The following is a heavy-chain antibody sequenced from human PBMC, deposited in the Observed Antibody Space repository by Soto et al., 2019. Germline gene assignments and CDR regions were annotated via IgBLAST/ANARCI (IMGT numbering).Heavy chain of an antibody. J-gene: IGHJ4*02. V-gene: IGHV1-69*01. Sequence: VQLVQSGSEVKKPGSSVKVSCKASGDTSTTYVVSWVRQAPGNGLEWMGGINPMSRTAKYAEKYSGRVTLTADEATKTVYLDLTTLRFEDTAVYFCVRGTYCGASCYFAREYWGQGTLVAVSS. D-gene: IGHD2-21*01. CDR1: GDTSTTYV. CDR2: INPMSRTA. CDR3: VRGTYCGASCYFAREY.